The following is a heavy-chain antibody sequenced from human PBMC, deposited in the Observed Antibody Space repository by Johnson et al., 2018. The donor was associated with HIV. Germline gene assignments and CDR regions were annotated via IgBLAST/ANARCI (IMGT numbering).Heavy chain of an antibody. CDR2: IRFDGSNK. J-gene: IGHJ3*02. CDR3: ATSLYYYDSSGFSFDAFDI. V-gene: IGHV3-30*02. D-gene: IGHD3-22*01. Sequence: QMLLVESGVGLVQPGGSLRLSCAAYGFPFSNYGMHWVRQAPGKGLEWVAFIRFDGSNKYYADSVKGRCTISRDNSKNTRYLQMNSLKAEDTAVYYCATSLYYYDSSGFSFDAFDIWGQGTMVTVSS. CDR1: GFPFSNYG.